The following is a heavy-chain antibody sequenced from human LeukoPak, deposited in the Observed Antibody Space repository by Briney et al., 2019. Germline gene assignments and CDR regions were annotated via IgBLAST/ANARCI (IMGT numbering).Heavy chain of an antibody. CDR3: ARGIHYYDFWSGYYPRRDDAFDI. J-gene: IGHJ3*02. Sequence: SETLSLTCAVYGGSFSGYYWSWIRQPPGKGLEWIGENNHSGSTNYNPSLKSRVTISVDTSKNQFSLKLSSVTAADTAVYYCARGIHYYDFWSGYYPRRDDAFDIWGQGTMVTVSS. CDR2: NNHSGST. CDR1: GGSFSGYY. D-gene: IGHD3-3*01. V-gene: IGHV4-34*01.